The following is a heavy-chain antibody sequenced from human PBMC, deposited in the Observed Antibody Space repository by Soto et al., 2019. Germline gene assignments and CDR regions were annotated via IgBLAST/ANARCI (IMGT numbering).Heavy chain of an antibody. J-gene: IGHJ4*02. CDR3: ARDNTLFEQYYGSGSYFDY. CDR2: IYYSGST. D-gene: IGHD3-10*01. Sequence: PSETLSLTCTVSGGSISSGGYYWSWIRQHPGKGLEWIGYIYYSGSTYYNPSLKSRVTISVDTSKNQFSLKLSSVTAADTAVYYCARDNTLFEQYYGSGSYFDYWGQGTLVTVFS. V-gene: IGHV4-31*03. CDR1: GGSISSGGYY.